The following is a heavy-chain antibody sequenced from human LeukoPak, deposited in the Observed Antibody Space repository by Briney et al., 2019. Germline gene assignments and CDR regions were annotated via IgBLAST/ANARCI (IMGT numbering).Heavy chain of an antibody. CDR2: IKQDGSEK. V-gene: IGHV3-7*05. CDR1: GFTFSHYR. J-gene: IGHJ4*02. Sequence: GGSLRLSCAVSGFTFSHYRMNWVRQAPGKGLEWVANIKQDGSEKDYVDSAKGRFTISRDNAKNSLYLQMNSLRAEDTAVYFCVMPDYCGQESLVTVSS. CDR3: VMPDY.